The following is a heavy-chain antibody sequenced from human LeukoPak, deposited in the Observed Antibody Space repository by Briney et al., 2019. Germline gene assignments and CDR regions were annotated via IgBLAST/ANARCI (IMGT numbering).Heavy chain of an antibody. CDR2: ISAYNGNT. V-gene: IGHV1-18*01. J-gene: IGHJ4*02. CDR1: VYTFTSYG. D-gene: IGHD5-18*01. CDR3: ALVDTAMVIGY. Sequence: ASVKVSCKASVYTFTSYGISWVRQAPGQGLEWMGWISAYNGNTNYAQKLQGRVTMTTDTSTSTAYMELRSLRSDDTAVYYCALVDTAMVIGYWGQGTLVTVSS.